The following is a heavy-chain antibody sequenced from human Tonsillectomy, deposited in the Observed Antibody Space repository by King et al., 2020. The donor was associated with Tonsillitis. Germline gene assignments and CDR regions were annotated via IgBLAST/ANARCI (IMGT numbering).Heavy chain of an antibody. J-gene: IGHJ4*02. CDR1: GFTFSGSA. D-gene: IGHD4-23*01. V-gene: IGHV3-73*01. Sequence: EVQLVESGGGLVQPGGSLKLSCAASGFTFSGSAIHWVRQASGKGLEWVGRIRSKANSYATAYAASVKGRFTISRDDSKNTAYLQMNSLKTEDTAVYYCTTPDPHGGSFVYWGQGTLVTVSS. CDR3: TTPDPHGGSFVY. CDR2: IRSKANSYAT.